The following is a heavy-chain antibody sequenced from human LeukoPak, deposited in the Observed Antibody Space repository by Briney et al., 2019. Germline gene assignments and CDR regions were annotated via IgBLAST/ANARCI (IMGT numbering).Heavy chain of an antibody. CDR3: ASNGYYCIEV. J-gene: IGHJ6*03. Sequence: SETLSLTCTVSGGSISTSNYYWGWIRQPPGKGLEWIGNIFYSGSTYYSPSLKSRVTISLDTSRNQFSLRLSSVTAADTAVYYCASNGYYCIEVWGKGTTVTVSS. D-gene: IGHD2-8*01. CDR1: GGSISTSNYY. CDR2: IFYSGST. V-gene: IGHV4-39*07.